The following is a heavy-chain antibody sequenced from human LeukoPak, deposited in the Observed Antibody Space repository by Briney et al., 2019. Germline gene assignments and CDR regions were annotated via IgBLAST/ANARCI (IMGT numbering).Heavy chain of an antibody. D-gene: IGHD6-13*01. J-gene: IGHJ3*01. V-gene: IGHV3-23*01. CDR1: GFTFSSYA. Sequence: PGGSLRLSCAASGFTFSSYAMSWVRQAPGRGLEWVSSLTSGGGTDYADSVKGRFTVSRDNSKNTLYLQMKYLRSEDTAIYYCAKTNTPYSSSWDNSPGAFDVWGQGTMVTVSS. CDR3: AKTNTPYSSSWDNSPGAFDV. CDR2: LTSGGGT.